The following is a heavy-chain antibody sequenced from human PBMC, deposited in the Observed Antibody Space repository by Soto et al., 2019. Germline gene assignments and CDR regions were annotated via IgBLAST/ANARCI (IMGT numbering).Heavy chain of an antibody. CDR1: GFTFSGSA. D-gene: IGHD4-17*01. CDR2: IRSKANNYGT. Sequence: EVQLVESGGGLVQPGGSLTLSCAASGFTFSGSAMHWVRQSSGKGLEWVGRIRSKANNYGTAYAASVTSRFTVSRDDSTKMTDLERNSLKPEDSDIYAFTRHRIIWANDVTTAISHDGFDSWGQVTMVSVSS. CDR3: TRHRIIWANDVTTAISHDGFDS. V-gene: IGHV3-73*01. J-gene: IGHJ3*02.